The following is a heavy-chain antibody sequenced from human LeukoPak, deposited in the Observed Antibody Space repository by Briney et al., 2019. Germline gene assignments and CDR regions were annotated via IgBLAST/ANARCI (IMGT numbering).Heavy chain of an antibody. CDR2: INPSSGAT. V-gene: IGHV1-46*01. CDR1: GHTFTSYC. CDR3: ARATRGYDSGRDFDY. J-gene: IGHJ4*02. Sequence: ASVKVSCKASGHTFTSYCIHWVRQSPGQGLEWMAIINPSSGATRYAQKFQGRVTMTRDMSTSTVYMELSSLRSDDTAVYYCARATRGYDSGRDFDYWGQGTLVTVSS. D-gene: IGHD3-10*01.